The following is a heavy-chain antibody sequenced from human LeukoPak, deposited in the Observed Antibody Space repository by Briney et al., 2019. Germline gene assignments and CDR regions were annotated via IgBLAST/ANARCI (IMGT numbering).Heavy chain of an antibody. CDR2: INPNSGGT. J-gene: IGHJ4*02. CDR1: GYTFTGYY. D-gene: IGHD4-23*01. Sequence: ASVKVSCKASGYTFTGYYMHWVRQAPGQGLEWMGWINPNSGGTNYAQKFQGRVTMTRDTSISTAYMELSRLRSDDTAVYYCARELGGNSGGYFDYWGQGTLVTVSS. CDR3: ARELGGNSGGYFDY. V-gene: IGHV1-2*02.